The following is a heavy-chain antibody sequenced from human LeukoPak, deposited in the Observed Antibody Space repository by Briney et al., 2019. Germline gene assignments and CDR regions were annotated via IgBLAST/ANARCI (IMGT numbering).Heavy chain of an antibody. J-gene: IGHJ6*02. CDR2: ISAYNGNT. CDR1: GYTFTSYG. Sequence: GASVKVSCKASGYTFTSYGISWVRQAPGQGLEWMGWISAYNGNTNYAQKLQGRVTMTTDTSTSTAYMELRSLRSDDTAVYYCARAQETGRQVLLPYGMDVWGQGTMVTVSS. V-gene: IGHV1-18*01. CDR3: ARAQETGRQVLLPYGMDV. D-gene: IGHD2/OR15-2a*01.